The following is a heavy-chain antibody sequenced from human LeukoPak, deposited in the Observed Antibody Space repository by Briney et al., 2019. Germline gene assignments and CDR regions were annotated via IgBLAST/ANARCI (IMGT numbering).Heavy chain of an antibody. V-gene: IGHV3-7*01. D-gene: IGHD2-8*02. CDR2: INQDGSEK. CDR3: ARDPSLTTGYYYMDV. Sequence: GGSLRLSCAASGFTFRTYWMNWVRQAPGKGLEWVANINQDGSEKYYVDSVKGRFTISRDNAKNSLYLQMNSLRAEDTAVYYCARDPSLTTGYYYMDVWGQGTTVTVSS. J-gene: IGHJ6*03. CDR1: GFTFRTYW.